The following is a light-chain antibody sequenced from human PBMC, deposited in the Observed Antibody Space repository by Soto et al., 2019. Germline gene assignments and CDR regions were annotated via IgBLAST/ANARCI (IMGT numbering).Light chain of an antibody. CDR1: QSVSRY. J-gene: IGKJ4*01. CDR3: QQRSNWPPVT. V-gene: IGKV3-11*01. CDR2: DTS. Sequence: EIVLTQSPATLSLSPGERATLSCRASQSVSRYLACYQQKPGQAPRLLISDTSNRATGIPARFSGSGSGTDFTLTISSLEPEDFAVYYCQQRSNWPPVTFGGGTKVEIK.